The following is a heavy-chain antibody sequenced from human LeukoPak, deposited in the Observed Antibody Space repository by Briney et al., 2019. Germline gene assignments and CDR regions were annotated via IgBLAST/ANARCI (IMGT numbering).Heavy chain of an antibody. CDR1: GFTVSSNY. Sequence: GGSLRLSCAASGFTVSSNYMSRVRQAPGKGLEWVSVIYSGGRTYYADSVKGRFTIPMDNSKNTLYLQMNSLRAEDTAVYYCARVPLEFCSSTSCYRYYYIDVWGKGTTVTVSS. J-gene: IGHJ6*03. D-gene: IGHD2-2*02. CDR3: ARVPLEFCSSTSCYRYYYIDV. V-gene: IGHV3-53*01. CDR2: IYSGGRT.